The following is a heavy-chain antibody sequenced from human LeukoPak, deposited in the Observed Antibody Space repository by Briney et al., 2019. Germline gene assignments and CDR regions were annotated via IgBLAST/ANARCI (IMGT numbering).Heavy chain of an antibody. Sequence: PGGSLRLSCAASGFTFSSYGMHWVRQAPGKGLEWVAVISYDGSNKYYADSVKGRFTISRDNSKNTLYLQMNSLRAEDTAVYYCAKLRGVGATTGYFDYWGQGTLVTVSS. J-gene: IGHJ4*02. CDR2: ISYDGSNK. CDR3: AKLRGVGATTGYFDY. D-gene: IGHD1-26*01. CDR1: GFTFSSYG. V-gene: IGHV3-30*18.